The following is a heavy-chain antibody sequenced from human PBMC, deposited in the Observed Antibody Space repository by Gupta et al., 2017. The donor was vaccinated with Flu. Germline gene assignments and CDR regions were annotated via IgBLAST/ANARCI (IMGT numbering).Heavy chain of an antibody. V-gene: IGHV3-7*04. CDR1: GFTFSGYW. J-gene: IGHJ4*02. CDR3: ARDQLGDGDH. CDR2: IKQDGSEK. Sequence: EVHLVESAGGLVQPGGSLRLSCAASGFTFSGYWMTWVRQTPEKGLEWVANIKQDGSEKYYVDSVKGRFTISRDNAKNSLYLQMNSLRVEDTAVYYCARDQLGDGDHWGQGTLVTVSS. D-gene: IGHD2-21*02.